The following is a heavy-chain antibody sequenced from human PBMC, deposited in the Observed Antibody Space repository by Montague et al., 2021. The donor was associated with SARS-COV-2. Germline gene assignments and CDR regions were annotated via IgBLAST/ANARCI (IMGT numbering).Heavy chain of an antibody. J-gene: IGHJ6*02. CDR1: DGSISSPNW. V-gene: IGHV4-4*02. CDR2: INHSGST. D-gene: IGHD3-10*01. CDR3: ARVRYYGSGTSLGMDV. Sequence: SETLSLTCAVSDGSISSPNWWNWVRQPPGKGLEWIGEINHSGSTKYNPSLKSRVTISVDTSKNQFSLKLSSVTAADTAVYYCARVRYYGSGTSLGMDVWGQGTTVTVSS.